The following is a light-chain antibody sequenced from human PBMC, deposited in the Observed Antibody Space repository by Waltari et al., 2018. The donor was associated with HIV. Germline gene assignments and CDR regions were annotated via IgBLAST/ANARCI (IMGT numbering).Light chain of an antibody. CDR2: RNH. CDR1: RSNIGSNY. Sequence: QSVLTQPPSVSGTPGQRVTISCSGSRSNIGSNYVYWYQQIPGTAAKLLISRNHQRPSGVPDRFSGSRSGTSASLAISGLRSEDEGDYHCTTWGGSLSGPVFGGGTKVTVL. V-gene: IGLV1-47*01. J-gene: IGLJ3*02. CDR3: TTWGGSLSGPV.